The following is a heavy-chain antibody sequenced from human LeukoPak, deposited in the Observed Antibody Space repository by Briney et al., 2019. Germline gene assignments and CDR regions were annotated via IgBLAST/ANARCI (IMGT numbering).Heavy chain of an antibody. Sequence: ASVKVSCKASGGTFSSYAISWVRQAPGQGLEWMGGIIPIFGTANYAQKFQGRVTITADESTSTAYMELSSLRSEDTAVYYCARTRGDRQNYDSSGYSPRLGYYYMDVWGKGTTVTVSS. D-gene: IGHD3-22*01. CDR2: IIPIFGTA. V-gene: IGHV1-69*13. CDR1: GGTFSSYA. CDR3: ARTRGDRQNYDSSGYSPRLGYYYMDV. J-gene: IGHJ6*03.